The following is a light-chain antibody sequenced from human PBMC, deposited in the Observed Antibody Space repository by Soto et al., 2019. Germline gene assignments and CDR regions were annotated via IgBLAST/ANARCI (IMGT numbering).Light chain of an antibody. V-gene: IGLV2-11*01. CDR1: SSDVGGYSY. J-gene: IGLJ1*01. CDR3: CSYAGSYTLYV. CDR2: DVS. Sequence: QSALTQPRSVSGSPGQSVTISCTGTSSDVGGYSYVSWFQQHPGKAPKLMINDVSKRPSGVPDRFSGSKTGNTASLTISGLQAEDEADYYCCSYAGSYTLYVFGTGTKLTVL.